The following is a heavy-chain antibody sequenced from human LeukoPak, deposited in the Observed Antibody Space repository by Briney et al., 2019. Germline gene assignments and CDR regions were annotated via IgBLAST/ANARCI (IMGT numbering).Heavy chain of an antibody. V-gene: IGHV4-30-4*08. D-gene: IGHD1-14*01. J-gene: IGHJ4*02. CDR2: IYYSGST. Sequence: SETLSLTCTVSGGSISSYYWSWIRQPPGKGLEWIGYIYYSGSTYYNPSLKSRVTISVDTSKNQFSLKLSSMTAADTAVYYCARGITGYYFDYWGQGTLVTVSS. CDR3: ARGITGYYFDY. CDR1: GGSISSYY.